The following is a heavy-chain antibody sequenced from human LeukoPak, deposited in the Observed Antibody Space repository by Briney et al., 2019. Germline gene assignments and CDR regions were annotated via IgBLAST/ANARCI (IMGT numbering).Heavy chain of an antibody. CDR3: ARGSSAGYSTGWPYYFDF. J-gene: IGHJ4*02. CDR2: IYSSGST. D-gene: IGHD6-19*01. V-gene: IGHV4-4*07. Sequence: SETLSLTCTVSGGSISSSYHWGWIRQPAGKGLEWIGRIYSSGSTVYNTSLKSRVTMSVDTSKSQFSLILRSVTAADTAVYYCARGSSAGYSTGWPYYFDFWGQGTLVTVSS. CDR1: GGSISSSYH.